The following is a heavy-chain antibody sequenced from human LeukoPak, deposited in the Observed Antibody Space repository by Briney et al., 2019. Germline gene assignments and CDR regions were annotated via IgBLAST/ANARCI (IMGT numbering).Heavy chain of an antibody. CDR2: IIPILGIA. V-gene: IGHV1-69*04. CDR1: GGTFSSYA. D-gene: IGHD2-15*01. Sequence: ASVKVSCKASGGTFSSYAISWVRQAPGQGLEWMGRIIPILGIANYAQKFQGRVTITADKSTSTAYMELSSLRSEDTAVYYCASSRGDCSGGSCKWFDPWGQGTLVTVSS. CDR3: ASSRGDCSGGSCKWFDP. J-gene: IGHJ5*02.